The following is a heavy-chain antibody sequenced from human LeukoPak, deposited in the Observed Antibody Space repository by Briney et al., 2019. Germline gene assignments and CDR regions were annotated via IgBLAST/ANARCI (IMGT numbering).Heavy chain of an antibody. Sequence: PGGSLRLSCAASGFTFSSHSMNWVRQAPGKGLEWVSSISSSSSYIYYADSVKGRFTISRDNAKNSLYLQMNSLRAEDTAVYYCAIVGASPTDYWGQGTLVTVSS. J-gene: IGHJ4*02. CDR3: AIVGASPTDY. CDR1: GFTFSSHS. D-gene: IGHD1-26*01. CDR2: ISSSSSYI. V-gene: IGHV3-21*01.